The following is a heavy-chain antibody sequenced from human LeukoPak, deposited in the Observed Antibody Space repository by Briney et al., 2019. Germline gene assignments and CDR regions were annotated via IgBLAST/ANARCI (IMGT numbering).Heavy chain of an antibody. J-gene: IGHJ4*02. CDR1: GGSFSGYY. CDR3: ARGYYGPPYY. V-gene: IGHV4-34*01. Sequence: SETLSLTCAVYGGSFSGYYWSWIRQPPGKGLEWIGEINHSGSTNYNPSLKSRVTISVDTSKNQFSLKLSSVAAADTAVYYCARGYYGPPYYWGQGTLVTVSS. D-gene: IGHD3-10*01. CDR2: INHSGST.